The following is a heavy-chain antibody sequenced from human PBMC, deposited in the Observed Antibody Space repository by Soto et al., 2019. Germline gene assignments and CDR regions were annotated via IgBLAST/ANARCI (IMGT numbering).Heavy chain of an antibody. J-gene: IGHJ5*01. V-gene: IGHV1-46*01. CDR3: AREADSYPSIAAGNWFDS. D-gene: IGHD6-6*01. CDR1: SYTFTSYY. CDR2: INPSGGST. Sequence: ASVKVSSQASSYTFTSYYMHWVRQAPGQGLEWMGIINPSGGSTSYAQKFQGRVTMTRDTSTSTVYMELSSLRSEDTAVYYCAREADSYPSIAAGNWFDSWGQATLVTVS.